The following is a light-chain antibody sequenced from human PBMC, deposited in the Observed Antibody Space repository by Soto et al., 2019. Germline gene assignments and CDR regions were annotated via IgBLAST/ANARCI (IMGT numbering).Light chain of an antibody. Sequence: DIQMTQSPSTLSASVGDRVTITCRASQNIRNWLAWYQQKPGKAPQSLIYDASRLESGVPSRFSGSGSGTEFTLTISSLQPDDFATYYCQQYNSYSGTFGQGTTVEIK. CDR1: QNIRNW. V-gene: IGKV1-5*01. CDR2: DAS. CDR3: QQYNSYSGT. J-gene: IGKJ1*01.